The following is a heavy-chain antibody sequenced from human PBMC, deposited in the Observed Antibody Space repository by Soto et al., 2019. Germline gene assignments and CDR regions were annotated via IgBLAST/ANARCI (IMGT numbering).Heavy chain of an antibody. V-gene: IGHV3-53*01. Sequence: PGGSLRLSCAASGFTVSSNYMSWVRQAPGKGLEWVSVIYRGGSTYYADSMKGRFTISRDNSKNTLYLQMNGLRAEDMAVYYCARAGYSGSYWGRRAPYFDYWGQGTLVTVS. D-gene: IGHD1-26*01. CDR2: IYRGGST. CDR1: GFTVSSNY. CDR3: ARAGYSGSYWGRRAPYFDY. J-gene: IGHJ4*02.